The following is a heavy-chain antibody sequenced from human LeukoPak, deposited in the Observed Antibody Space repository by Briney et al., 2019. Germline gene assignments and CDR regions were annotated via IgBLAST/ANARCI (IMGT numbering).Heavy chain of an antibody. CDR2: IKSKTDGGTT. Sequence: TGGSLRLSCAASGFTFSSYGMHWVRQAPGKGLEWVGRIKSKTDGGTTDYAAPVKGRFTISRDDSKNTLYLQMNSLKTEDTAVYYCTTEDYGGNSVSFYWGQGTLVTVSS. J-gene: IGHJ4*02. CDR1: GFTFSSYG. V-gene: IGHV3-15*01. D-gene: IGHD4-23*01. CDR3: TTEDYGGNSVSFY.